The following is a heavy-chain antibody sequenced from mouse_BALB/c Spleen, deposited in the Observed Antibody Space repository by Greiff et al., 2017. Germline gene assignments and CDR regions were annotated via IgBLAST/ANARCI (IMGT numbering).Heavy chain of an antibody. Sequence: QVQLQQSGAELARPGASVKLSCKASGYTFTSYWMQWVKQRPGQGLEWIGAIYPGDGDTRYTQKFKGKATLTADKSSSTAYMQLSSLASEDSAVYYCARGANWDVWFAYWGQGTLVTVSA. D-gene: IGHD4-1*01. CDR1: GYTFTSYW. CDR2: IYPGDGDT. V-gene: IGHV1-87*01. J-gene: IGHJ3*01. CDR3: ARGANWDVWFAY.